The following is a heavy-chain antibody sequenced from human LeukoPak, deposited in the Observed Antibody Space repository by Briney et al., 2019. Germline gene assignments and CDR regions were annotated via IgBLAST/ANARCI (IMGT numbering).Heavy chain of an antibody. CDR3: AKEGPRWADAFDT. D-gene: IGHD4-23*01. J-gene: IGHJ3*02. CDR2: IYYSGST. V-gene: IGHV4-30-4*01. Sequence: SQTLSLTCTVSGGSISSGDYYWSWIRQPPGKGLEWIGYIYYSGSTYYNPSLKSRVTISVDTSKNQFSLKLSSVTAADTAVYYCAKEGPRWADAFDTWGQGTMVTVSS. CDR1: GGSISSGDYY.